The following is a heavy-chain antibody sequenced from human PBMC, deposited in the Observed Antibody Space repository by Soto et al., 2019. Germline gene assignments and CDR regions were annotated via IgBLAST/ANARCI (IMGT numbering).Heavy chain of an antibody. CDR1: GDSISSYY. CDR2: VYSSGST. CDR3: TRGPNWHYYYYGVDV. V-gene: IGHV4-4*07. Sequence: SETLSLTCTVSGDSISSYYWSWIRQPAGKGLEWIGRVYSSGSTNFNPSLQSRVTMSVDTSKNQFSLKLSSVTAADTAVYYCTRGPNWHYYYYGVDVWGQGTTVTVSS. J-gene: IGHJ6*02. D-gene: IGHD7-27*01.